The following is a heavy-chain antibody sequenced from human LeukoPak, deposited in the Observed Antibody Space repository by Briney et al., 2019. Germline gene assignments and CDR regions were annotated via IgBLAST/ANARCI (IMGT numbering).Heavy chain of an antibody. CDR1: GITLSNYG. CDR2: ISDSGGST. J-gene: IGHJ4*02. V-gene: IGHV3-23*01. Sequence: GGSLRLSCAVSGITLSNYGMSWVRQAPGTGLEWVAGISDSGGSTKYADSVKGRFTIARDNRKNTLYLQMNSLRAEDTAVYFCAKRGVVIRVILVGFHKEAYYFESWGQGALVTVSS. D-gene: IGHD3/OR15-3a*01. CDR3: AKRGVVIRVILVGFHKEAYYFES.